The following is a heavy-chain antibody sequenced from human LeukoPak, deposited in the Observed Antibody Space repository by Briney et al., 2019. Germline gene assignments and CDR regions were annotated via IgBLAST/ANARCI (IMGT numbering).Heavy chain of an antibody. D-gene: IGHD3-16*01. CDR2: INHSGST. Sequence: SETLSLTCAVNGGSFSGYYWTWIRQPPGKGLEWIGEINHSGSTKYNPSLESRVTISVDTSKNQFSLRLTSVAAADTAVYYCARAYDFIDYWGQGTLVTVSS. V-gene: IGHV4-34*01. CDR1: GGSFSGYY. CDR3: ARAYDFIDY. J-gene: IGHJ4*02.